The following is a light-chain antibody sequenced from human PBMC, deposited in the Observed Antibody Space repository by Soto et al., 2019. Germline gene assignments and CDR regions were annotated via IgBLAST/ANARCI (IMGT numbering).Light chain of an antibody. Sequence: DIVLTQSPGTLSLSPGERATLSCRASHSVSSNYLAWYQQKPGQAPRLLIYGASSRATGIPDRFSGSGSGTDFTLTISRLEPEDFAVYYCQQYDTAPIFGQGTKLQLK. CDR1: HSVSSNY. J-gene: IGKJ2*01. CDR2: GAS. V-gene: IGKV3-20*01. CDR3: QQYDTAPI.